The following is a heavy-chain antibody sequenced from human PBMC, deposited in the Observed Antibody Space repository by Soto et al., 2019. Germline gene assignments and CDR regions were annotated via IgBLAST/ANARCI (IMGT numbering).Heavy chain of an antibody. CDR2: VYYSGGA. J-gene: IGHJ6*02. V-gene: IGHV4-39*07. Sequence: PSETLSLTCAVSGVSIHNSHSFWGWIRQPPGKGLEFIGSVYYSGGANYNPSLKSRVTISVDTSKNQFSLKLSSVTAADTAVYYCASGGYDFLLNYGMDVWGQGTTVTVSS. CDR1: GVSIHNSHSF. CDR3: ASGGYDFLLNYGMDV. D-gene: IGHD5-12*01.